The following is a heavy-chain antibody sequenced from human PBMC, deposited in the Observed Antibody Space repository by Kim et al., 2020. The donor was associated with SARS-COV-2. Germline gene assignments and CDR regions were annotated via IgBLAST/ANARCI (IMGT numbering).Heavy chain of an antibody. CDR1: GFTFSSYA. D-gene: IGHD3-3*01. V-gene: IGHV3-23*01. CDR3: AKDRSITIFGVVKALGY. J-gene: IGHJ4*02. CDR2: ISGSGGST. Sequence: GGSLRLSCAASGFTFSSYAMSWVRQATGKGLEWVSAISGSGGSTYYADSVKGRFTISRDNSKNTLYLQMNSLRAEDTAVYYCAKDRSITIFGVVKALGYWGQGTLVTVSS.